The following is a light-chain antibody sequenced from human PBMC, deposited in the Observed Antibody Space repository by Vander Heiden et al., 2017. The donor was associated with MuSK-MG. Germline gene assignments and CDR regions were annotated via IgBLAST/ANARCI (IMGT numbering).Light chain of an antibody. Sequence: DIVMTQSPLSLPVTPGEPASISCRSSQSLLHSTGDNYLDWYLQKPGQSPQLLIYLGSNRASGVPDRFSGSGSGTDFTLRISRVEAEDVGVYYCRQSLQTPATFGPGTKVNIK. J-gene: IGKJ3*01. CDR2: LGS. V-gene: IGKV2-28*01. CDR1: QSLLHSTGDNY. CDR3: RQSLQTPAT.